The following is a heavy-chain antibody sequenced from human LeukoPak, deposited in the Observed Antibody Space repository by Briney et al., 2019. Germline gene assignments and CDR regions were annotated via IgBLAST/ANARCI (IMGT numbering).Heavy chain of an antibody. CDR1: GGTFSSYA. CDR3: ARDRDIVVVVAATGYSYAYSMDV. V-gene: IGHV1-69*01. Sequence: GSSVKVSCKASGGTFSSYAISWVRQAPGQGLEWMGGIIPCFGTADYAQKFQGRVTITADESTSTAYMELSSLRSEDTAVYYCARDRDIVVVVAATGYSYAYSMDVWGQGTTVTVSS. D-gene: IGHD2-15*01. CDR2: IIPCFGTA. J-gene: IGHJ6*02.